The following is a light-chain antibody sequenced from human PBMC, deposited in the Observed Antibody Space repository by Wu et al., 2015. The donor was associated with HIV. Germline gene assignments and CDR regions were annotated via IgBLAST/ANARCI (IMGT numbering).Light chain of an antibody. CDR1: QSVSSTY. CDR3: QQYSTSPYT. CDR2: GTS. V-gene: IGKV3-20*01. Sequence: EIVLTQSPGTLSLSPGERATLSCRASQSVSSTYLAWYQQKPGQAPRLLIYGTSTRATGIPDRFSGSGSGTDFTLTISRLDPEDFAVYYCQQYSTSPYTFGEGTNLEIK. J-gene: IGKJ2*01.